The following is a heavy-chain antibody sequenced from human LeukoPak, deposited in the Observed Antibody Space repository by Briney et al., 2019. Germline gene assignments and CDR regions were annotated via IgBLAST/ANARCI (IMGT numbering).Heavy chain of an antibody. D-gene: IGHD6-19*01. CDR1: GGSISSYY. V-gene: IGHV4-59*01. CDR3: ARLSSGWYAGWFDP. Sequence: SETLSLTCTVSGGSISSYYWSWIRQPPGKGLEWIGYIYYSGSTNYNPSLKSRVTISVDTSKNQFSLKLSSVTAADTAVYYCARLSSGWYAGWFDPWGQGTLVTVSS. CDR2: IYYSGST. J-gene: IGHJ5*02.